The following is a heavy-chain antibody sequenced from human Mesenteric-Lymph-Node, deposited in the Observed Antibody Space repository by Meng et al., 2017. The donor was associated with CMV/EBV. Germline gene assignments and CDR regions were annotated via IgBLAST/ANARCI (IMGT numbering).Heavy chain of an antibody. CDR3: ARDRCSSTSCYYYYGMDV. D-gene: IGHD2-2*01. Sequence: GESLKISCAASGFTFSSYAMSWVRQGPGKGLEWVSGISASGGSTYYADSVKGRFTISRDNAKNSLYLQMNSLRAEDTAVYYCARDRCSSTSCYYYYGMDVWGQGTTVTVSS. CDR1: GFTFSSYA. V-gene: IGHV3-23*01. CDR2: ISASGGST. J-gene: IGHJ6*02.